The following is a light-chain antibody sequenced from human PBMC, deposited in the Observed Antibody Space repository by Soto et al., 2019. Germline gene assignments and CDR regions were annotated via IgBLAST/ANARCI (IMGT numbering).Light chain of an antibody. Sequence: DIQMTQSPSSLSASVGDRVTITCRASQSISSYLNWYQQKPGKAPNLLIYAASTLQGGVPSRFSGSGSGTEFTLTISSLQPHDFATYYCQHYNSYSEAFGQGTKVELK. CDR3: QHYNSYSEA. CDR1: QSISSY. CDR2: AAS. V-gene: IGKV1-39*01. J-gene: IGKJ1*01.